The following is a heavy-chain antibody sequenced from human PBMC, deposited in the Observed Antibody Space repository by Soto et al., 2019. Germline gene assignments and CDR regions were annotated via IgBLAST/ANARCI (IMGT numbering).Heavy chain of an antibody. J-gene: IGHJ4*02. CDR1: GGTLSSYS. Sequence: QVQLVQCGAEVKKPGSSVKVSCKASGGTLSSYSINWVRQAPGQGLEWMGEIIPIFGTANYAQKFQGRVTITADESTSTAYMELSSLRSEDSAVYSCARDGGRHSGGIDYWGQGTLVTVSS. CDR3: ARDGGRHSGGIDY. D-gene: IGHD1-26*01. CDR2: IIPIFGTA. V-gene: IGHV1-69*01.